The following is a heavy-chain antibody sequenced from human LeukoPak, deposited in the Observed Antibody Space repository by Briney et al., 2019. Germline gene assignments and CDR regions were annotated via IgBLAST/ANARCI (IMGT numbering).Heavy chain of an antibody. CDR1: GGSISSSLHY. J-gene: IGHJ4*02. D-gene: IGHD6-19*01. CDR2: ISESGTT. Sequence: SETLSLTCSVSGGSISSSLHYWAWTRQPPGKGLEWLATISESGTTYYNPSLKSRVTISVDTYKNQFSLNLGSVTAADTAVYYCARYSGSYFDYWGQGALVSVSS. V-gene: IGHV4-39*01. CDR3: ARYSGSYFDY.